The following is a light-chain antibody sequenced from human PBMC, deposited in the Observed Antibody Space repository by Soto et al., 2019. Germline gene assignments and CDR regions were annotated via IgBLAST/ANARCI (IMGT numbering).Light chain of an antibody. CDR1: QSISSY. CDR2: AAC. J-gene: IGKJ4*01. Sequence: DIQMTQSPSSLSASVGERVTITCRASQSISSYLNWYQQKQGKAPKLXIYAACSLQSGVRSRFSGSGSGTDFTLTISSLQPEDFATYYCQQSYSTPFTFGGGTKVDIK. V-gene: IGKV1-39*01. CDR3: QQSYSTPFT.